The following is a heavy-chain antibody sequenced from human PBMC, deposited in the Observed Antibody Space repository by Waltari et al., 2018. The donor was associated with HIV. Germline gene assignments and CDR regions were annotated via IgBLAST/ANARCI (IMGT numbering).Heavy chain of an antibody. D-gene: IGHD2-21*02. CDR1: GFTFSVFS. CDR3: ARFDGGNSEVYH. V-gene: IGHV3-21*04. Sequence: EVHLVESGGGLVKPGGSLGLSCAPHGFTFSVFSMTWVRQAPGKGLEWVSTIDSSSSYIDYADSVRGRFTISRDNAKNSLFLQMDALRAEDTAFYYCARFDGGNSEVYHWGQGTLVTVSS. CDR2: IDSSSSYI. J-gene: IGHJ4*02.